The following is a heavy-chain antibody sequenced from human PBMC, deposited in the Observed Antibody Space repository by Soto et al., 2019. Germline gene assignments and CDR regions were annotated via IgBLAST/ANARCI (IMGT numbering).Heavy chain of an antibody. CDR2: ISSSSSYI. D-gene: IGHD6-6*01. V-gene: IGHV3-21*01. Sequence: EVQLVESGGGLVKPGGSLRLSCAASGFTFSSYSMNWVRQAPGKGLEWVSSISSSSSYIYYADSVKGRFTISRDNAKNSLYLQMNSLRAEDTAVYYCAREQGIAARTAPYNWFDPWGQGTLVTVSS. J-gene: IGHJ5*02. CDR1: GFTFSSYS. CDR3: AREQGIAARTAPYNWFDP.